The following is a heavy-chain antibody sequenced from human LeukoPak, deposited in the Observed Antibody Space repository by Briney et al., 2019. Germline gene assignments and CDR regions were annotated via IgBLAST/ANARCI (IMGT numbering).Heavy chain of an antibody. J-gene: IGHJ6*02. Sequence: SETLSLTCAVYGGSFSGYYWSWIRQPPGKGLEWIGYIYYSGSTNYNPSLKSRVTISVDTSKNQFSLKLSSVTAADTAVYYCARLIVVVVAADYGMDVWGQGTTVTVSS. D-gene: IGHD2-15*01. CDR1: GGSFSGYY. CDR3: ARLIVVVVAADYGMDV. V-gene: IGHV4-59*08. CDR2: IYYSGST.